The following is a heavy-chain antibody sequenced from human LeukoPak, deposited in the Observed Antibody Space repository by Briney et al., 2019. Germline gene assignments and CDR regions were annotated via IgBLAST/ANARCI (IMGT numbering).Heavy chain of an antibody. Sequence: GGSLRLSCAAYGFTFSSYAMSWVRQAPGKGLEWVSGISGSGGSTYYADSAKGRFTISRDNSKNTLYLQMNSLRAEDTAVYYCARHTYYYDSSGYSRYFDYWGQGTRVTVSS. V-gene: IGHV3-23*01. J-gene: IGHJ4*02. CDR1: GFTFSSYA. CDR3: ARHTYYYDSSGYSRYFDY. D-gene: IGHD3-22*01. CDR2: ISGSGGST.